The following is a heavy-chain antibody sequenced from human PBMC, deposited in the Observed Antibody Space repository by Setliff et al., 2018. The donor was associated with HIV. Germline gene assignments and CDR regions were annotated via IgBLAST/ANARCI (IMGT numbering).Heavy chain of an antibody. J-gene: IGHJ4*02. Sequence: GASVKVSWKASGYLFTGYYMHWVRQAPGQGLEWMGWINVNSGGTKYAQKFQGRVTMTRDTSISTAYMEVSSLRSDDTAVYYCAGEGSPIYYFDYWSQGTLVTVS. CDR3: AGEGSPIYYFDY. D-gene: IGHD3-10*01. CDR1: GYLFTGYY. CDR2: INVNSGGT. V-gene: IGHV1-2*02.